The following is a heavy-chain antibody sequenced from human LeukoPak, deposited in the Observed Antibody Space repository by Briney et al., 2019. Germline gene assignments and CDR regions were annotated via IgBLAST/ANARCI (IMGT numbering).Heavy chain of an antibody. CDR2: IIPIFGTA. CDR1: GGIFSSYA. J-gene: IGHJ4*02. Sequence: GASVKVSCKASGGIFSSYAISWVRQAPGQGLEWMGGIIPIFGTANYAQKFQGRVTITADESTGTAYMELSSLRSEDTAVYYCARDLGDSSGYYYWGQGTLVTVSS. D-gene: IGHD3-22*01. CDR3: ARDLGDSSGYYY. V-gene: IGHV1-69*13.